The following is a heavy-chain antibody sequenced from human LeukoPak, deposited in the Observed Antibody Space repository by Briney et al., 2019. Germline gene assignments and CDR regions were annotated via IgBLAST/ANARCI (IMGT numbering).Heavy chain of an antibody. V-gene: IGHV3-23*01. Sequence: GGSLRLSCAASGFTFSSYAMSWVRQAPGKGLEWVSAISGSGGSTYYADSVKGRFTISRDNSKNTLYLQMNSLRAEDTAVYYCAKVGAVGYCSSTSCLNPFYFDYWGQGTLVTLSS. J-gene: IGHJ4*02. CDR2: ISGSGGST. CDR1: GFTFSSYA. D-gene: IGHD2-2*01. CDR3: AKVGAVGYCSSTSCLNPFYFDY.